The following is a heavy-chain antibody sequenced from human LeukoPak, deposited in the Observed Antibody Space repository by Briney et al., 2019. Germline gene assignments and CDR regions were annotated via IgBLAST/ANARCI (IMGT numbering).Heavy chain of an antibody. CDR2: IWYDGSNK. J-gene: IGHJ4*02. CDR3: AKDRARYYYGSGSYEY. D-gene: IGHD3-10*01. Sequence: PGRSLRLSCAASGFTFSSYGMHWVRQAPGKGLEWVAVIWYDGSNKYYADSVKGRFTISRDNSKNTLYLQMDSLRAEDTAVYYCAKDRARYYYGSGSYEYWGQGTLVTVSS. CDR1: GFTFSSYG. V-gene: IGHV3-33*06.